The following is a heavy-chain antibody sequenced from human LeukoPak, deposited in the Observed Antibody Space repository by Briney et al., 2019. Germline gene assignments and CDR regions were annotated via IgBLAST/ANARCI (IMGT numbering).Heavy chain of an antibody. V-gene: IGHV4-4*07. CDR2: IYTSGST. D-gene: IGHD1-26*01. CDR3: ARSGGSYGDYYFDY. Sequence: SESLSLTCTVSGCSISSYYWSWIRQPAGKGLEWIARIYTSGSTNYNPSLKSRVTMSVDTSKNQFSLKLSSVTAADTAVYYCARSGGSYGDYYFDYWGQGTLVTVSS. J-gene: IGHJ4*02. CDR1: GCSISSYY.